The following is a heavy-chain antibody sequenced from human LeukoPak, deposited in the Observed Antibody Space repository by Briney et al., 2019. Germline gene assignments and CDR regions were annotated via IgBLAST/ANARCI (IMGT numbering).Heavy chain of an antibody. J-gene: IGHJ3*02. CDR3: AKDTPSSCGVPQAPITPGAFDI. CDR2: ISGDGGST. Sequence: PGGSLRLSCAASGFTFDDYAMHWVRQAPGKGLEWVSRISGDGGSTYYADSVKGRFTISRDNSKNSLYLQMNSLRTEDTALYYCAKDTPSSCGVPQAPITPGAFDIWGQGTMVTVSS. V-gene: IGHV3-43*02. CDR1: GFTFDDYA. D-gene: IGHD5-12*01.